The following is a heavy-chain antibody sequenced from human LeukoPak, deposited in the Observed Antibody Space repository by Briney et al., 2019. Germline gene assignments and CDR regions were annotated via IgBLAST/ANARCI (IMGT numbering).Heavy chain of an antibody. CDR1: GYTFTSYG. Sequence: ASAKVSCKASGYTFTSYGISWVRQAPGQGLEWMGWISAYNGNTNYAQKLQGRVTMTTDTSTSTAYMELRSLRSDDTAVYYCARDQRFVRVVVVAADIDYWGQGTLVTVSS. D-gene: IGHD2-15*01. J-gene: IGHJ4*02. CDR3: ARDQRFVRVVVVAADIDY. CDR2: ISAYNGNT. V-gene: IGHV1-18*01.